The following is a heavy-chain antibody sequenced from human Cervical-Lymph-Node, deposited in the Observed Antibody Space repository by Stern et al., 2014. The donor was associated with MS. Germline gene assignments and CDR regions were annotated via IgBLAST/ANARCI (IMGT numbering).Heavy chain of an antibody. CDR1: GDTFSNYA. V-gene: IGHV1-69*01. CDR2: LIPFYGAT. J-gene: IGHJ4*02. Sequence: VQLVESGSEVKKPGASVKVSCKPSGDTFSNYALSWVRQAPGQGLEWVVGLIPFYGATSYGRKFQGRVTITPEESTGTAFMELTNLTSDYTAIYYCALRRSYYVFWGQGTLITVSS. CDR3: ALRRSYYVF. D-gene: IGHD4-11*01.